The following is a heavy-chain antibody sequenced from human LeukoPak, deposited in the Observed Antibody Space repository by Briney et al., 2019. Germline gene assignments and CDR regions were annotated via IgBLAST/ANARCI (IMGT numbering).Heavy chain of an antibody. CDR1: GGTFSSYA. V-gene: IGHV1-69*04. D-gene: IGHD2-15*01. Sequence: ASVKVSCKASGGTFSSYAISWVRQAPGQGLEWMGRIIPILGIANYAQKFQGRVTITADKSTSTAYMELSSLRSEDTAVYYCARDEFDCSGGSCARGYWGQGTLVTVSS. CDR3: ARDEFDCSGGSCARGY. J-gene: IGHJ4*02. CDR2: IIPILGIA.